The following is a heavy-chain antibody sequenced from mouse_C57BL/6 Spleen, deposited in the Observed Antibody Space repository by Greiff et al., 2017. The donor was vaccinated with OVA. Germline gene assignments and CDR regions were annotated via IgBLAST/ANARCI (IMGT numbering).Heavy chain of an antibody. Sequence: VQLQHSGAELVKPGASVKLSCKASGYTFTSYWMHWVKQRPGQGLEWIGMIHPNSGSTNYNEKFKSKATLTVDKSSSTAYMQLSSLTSEDSAVYYCARGGSSYFDYWGQGTTLTVSS. J-gene: IGHJ2*01. CDR3: ARGGSSYFDY. CDR2: IHPNSGST. D-gene: IGHD1-1*01. CDR1: GYTFTSYW. V-gene: IGHV1-64*01.